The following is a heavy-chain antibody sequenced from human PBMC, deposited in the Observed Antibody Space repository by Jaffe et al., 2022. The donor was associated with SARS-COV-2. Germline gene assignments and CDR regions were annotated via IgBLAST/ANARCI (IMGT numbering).Heavy chain of an antibody. V-gene: IGHV4-59*01. J-gene: IGHJ3*02. D-gene: IGHD3-22*01. Sequence: QVQLQESGPGLVKPSETLSLTCTVSGVSISSYYWTWIRQPPGKGLEWIGYIYYTGSTNYNPSLKSRVTISVVTSKNQFSLKVTSVTAADTAVYYCARGGYYDSSGSYSDAFDIWGQGTVVTVSS. CDR3: ARGGYYDSSGSYSDAFDI. CDR1: GVSISSYY. CDR2: IYYTGST.